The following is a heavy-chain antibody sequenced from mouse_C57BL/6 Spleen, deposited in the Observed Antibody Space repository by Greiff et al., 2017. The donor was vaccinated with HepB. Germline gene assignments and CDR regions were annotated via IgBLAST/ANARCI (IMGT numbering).Heavy chain of an antibody. CDR1: GYTFTSYW. Sequence: QVQLQQPGAELVMPGASVKLSCKASGYTFTSYWMHWVKQRPGQGLEWIGEIDPSDSYTNYNQKFKGKSTLTVDKSSSTAYMQLSSLTSEDSAVYYCARGGKNDYFDYWGQGTTLTVSS. CDR3: ARGGKNDYFDY. V-gene: IGHV1-69*01. J-gene: IGHJ2*01. CDR2: IDPSDSYT.